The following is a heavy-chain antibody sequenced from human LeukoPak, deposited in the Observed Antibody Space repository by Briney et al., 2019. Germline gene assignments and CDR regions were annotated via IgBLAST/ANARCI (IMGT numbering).Heavy chain of an antibody. J-gene: IGHJ4*02. D-gene: IGHD3-22*01. Sequence: PGGSLRLSCAASGFTLSTFGNHWVRQAPGKGLEWVASISSDGNNKYYVGSVEGRFTISRDNSRNTLYLQMNSLRTEVTAVYYCAKAGAYDSSGYYYYLDYWGQGTLVTVPS. CDR3: AKAGAYDSSGYYYYLDY. CDR2: ISSDGNNK. CDR1: GFTLSTFG. V-gene: IGHV3-30*18.